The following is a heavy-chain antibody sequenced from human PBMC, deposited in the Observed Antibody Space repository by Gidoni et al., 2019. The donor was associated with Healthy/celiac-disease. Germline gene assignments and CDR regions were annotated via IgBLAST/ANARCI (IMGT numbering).Heavy chain of an antibody. CDR2: ISYDGSNK. CDR3: ARDPMGYSSGWGYGMDV. CDR1: GFPFSSYA. D-gene: IGHD6-19*01. Sequence: QVQLVESGGGVVQPGRSLSLSCAASGFPFSSYAMHWVRQAPGKGLEGVAVISYDGSNKYYADSVKGRFTISRDNSKNTLYLQMNSLRAEDTAVYYCARDPMGYSSGWGYGMDVWGQGTTVTVSS. V-gene: IGHV3-30-3*01. J-gene: IGHJ6*02.